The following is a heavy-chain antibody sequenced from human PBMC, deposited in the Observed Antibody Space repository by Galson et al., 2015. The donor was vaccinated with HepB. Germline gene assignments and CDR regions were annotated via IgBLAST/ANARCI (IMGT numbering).Heavy chain of an antibody. CDR1: GFTFSSYA. CDR2: ISYDGSNK. J-gene: IGHJ3*02. V-gene: IGHV3-30-3*01. D-gene: IGHD2-21*02. Sequence: SLRLSCAASGFTFSSYAMHWVRQAPGKGLEWVAVISYDGSNKYYADSVKGRFTISRDNSKNTLYLQMNSLRAEDTAVYYCARGPCGGDCQTHAFDIWGQGTMVTVSS. CDR3: ARGPCGGDCQTHAFDI.